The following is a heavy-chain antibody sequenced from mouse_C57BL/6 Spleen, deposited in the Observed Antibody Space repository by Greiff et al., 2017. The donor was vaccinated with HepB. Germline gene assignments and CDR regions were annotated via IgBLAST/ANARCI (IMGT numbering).Heavy chain of an antibody. CDR1: GFTFTEYY. CDR3: ARYDDYDTFAY. J-gene: IGHJ3*01. D-gene: IGHD2-4*01. V-gene: IGHV7-3*01. Sequence: EVKLMESGGGLVQPGGSLSLSCAASGFTFTEYYMSWVRQPPGKALEWLGFIRNKANGYTTEYSASVKGRFTISRDNYQSILYLQMNALRAEDSAAYYCARYDDYDTFAYWGQGTLVTVSA. CDR2: IRNKANGYTT.